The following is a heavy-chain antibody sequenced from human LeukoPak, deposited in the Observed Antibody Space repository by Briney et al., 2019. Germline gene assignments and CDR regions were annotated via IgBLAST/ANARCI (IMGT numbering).Heavy chain of an antibody. Sequence: PSETLSLTCAVNGGSFSRYYWSWTRQPPGKGLEWIGEINHSGSTNYNPSLKSRVTISVDTSKNQFSLKLNSVTAADTAIYYCARGNMWDYRRYYYYMDVWGKGTTVTVSS. J-gene: IGHJ6*03. CDR3: ARGNMWDYRRYYYYMDV. CDR1: GGSFSRYY. V-gene: IGHV4-34*01. CDR2: INHSGST. D-gene: IGHD4-11*01.